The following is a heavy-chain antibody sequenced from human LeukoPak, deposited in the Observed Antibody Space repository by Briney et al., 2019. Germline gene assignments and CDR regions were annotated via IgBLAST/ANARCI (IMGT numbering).Heavy chain of an antibody. V-gene: IGHV4-39*06. J-gene: IGHJ4*02. CDR3: ARDYGDHRVDY. Sequence: PSETLSLTCTVSSGSISSGAYYWGWIRQPPGEGLEWIGTIHYSGKTYYNPSLKSRITISIDTSKKQFALKLSSVTAADTAVYYCARDYGDHRVDYWGQGTLVTVSS. D-gene: IGHD4-17*01. CDR1: SGSISSGAYY. CDR2: IHYSGKT.